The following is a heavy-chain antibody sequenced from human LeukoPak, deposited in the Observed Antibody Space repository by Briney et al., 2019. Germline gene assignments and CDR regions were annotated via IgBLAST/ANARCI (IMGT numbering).Heavy chain of an antibody. CDR1: GGSVSSGSYY. CDR2: IYYSGST. D-gene: IGHD6-13*01. V-gene: IGHV4-61*01. CDR3: AREYSSNWYDNYYYGMDV. J-gene: IGHJ6*02. Sequence: PSETLSLTCTVSGGSVSSGSYYWSWIRQPPGKGLEWIGYIYYSGSTNYNPSLKSRVTISVDTSKNQFSLKLSSVTAADTAVYYCAREYSSNWYDNYYYGMDVWGQGTTVTVSS.